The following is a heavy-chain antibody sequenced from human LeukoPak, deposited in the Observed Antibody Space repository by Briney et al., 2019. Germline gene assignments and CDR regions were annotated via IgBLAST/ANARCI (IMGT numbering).Heavy chain of an antibody. CDR2: ISSSGSTV. V-gene: IGHV3-48*03. J-gene: IGHJ4*02. CDR3: ARDRRGDTMVRGVFDY. CDR1: EFTFSYYA. D-gene: IGHD3-10*01. Sequence: GGSLRLSCAASEFTFSYYAIHWVRQAPGKGLEWVSYISSSGSTVYYADSVKGRFTISRDNAKNSLYLQMNSLRAEDTAVYYCARDRRGDTMVRGVFDYWGQGTLVTVSS.